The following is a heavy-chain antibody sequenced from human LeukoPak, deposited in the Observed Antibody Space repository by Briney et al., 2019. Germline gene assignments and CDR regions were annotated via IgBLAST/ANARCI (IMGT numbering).Heavy chain of an antibody. CDR1: GGSISSYY. CDR2: IYYSGST. V-gene: IGHV4-59*01. Sequence: SETLSLTCTVSGGSISSYYWSWIRQPAGKGLEWIGYIYYSGSTNYNPSLKSRVTISVDTSKNQFSLKLSSVTAADTAVYYCARGGAALTTFDYWGQGTLVTVSS. D-gene: IGHD1-26*01. CDR3: ARGGAALTTFDY. J-gene: IGHJ4*02.